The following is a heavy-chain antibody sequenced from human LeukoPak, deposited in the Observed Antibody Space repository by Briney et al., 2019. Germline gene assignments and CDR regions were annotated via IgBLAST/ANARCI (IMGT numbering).Heavy chain of an antibody. J-gene: IGHJ3*02. V-gene: IGHV1-69*13. CDR1: GGTFSSYA. D-gene: IGHD6-13*01. Sequence: GASVKVSCKASGGTFSSYASSWVRQAPGQELEWMGGLIPIFGTANYAQKFQGRVTITADESTSTAYMELSSLRSEDTAVYYCAREGSGDSSSWYRAFDIWGQGTMVTVSS. CDR2: LIPIFGTA. CDR3: AREGSGDSSSWYRAFDI.